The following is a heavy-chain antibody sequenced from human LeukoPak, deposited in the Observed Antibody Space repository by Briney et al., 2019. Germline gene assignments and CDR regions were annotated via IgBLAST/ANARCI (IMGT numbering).Heavy chain of an antibody. D-gene: IGHD3-22*01. CDR3: AKESSGYYLRNWFDP. V-gene: IGHV3-30*01. CDR2: ISYDGSNK. J-gene: IGHJ5*02. CDR1: GFTFSSYA. Sequence: GRSLRLSCAASGFTFSSYAMHWVRQAPGKGLEWVAVISYDGSNKYYADSVKGRFTISRDNSKNTLYLQMNSLRAEDTAVYYCAKESSGYYLRNWFDPWGQGTLVTVSS.